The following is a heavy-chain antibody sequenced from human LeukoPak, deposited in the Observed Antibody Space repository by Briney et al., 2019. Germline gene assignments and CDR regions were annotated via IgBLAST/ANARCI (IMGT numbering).Heavy chain of an antibody. Sequence: GGSLRLSCTASGLTFSDNHMDWVRQAPGKGLEWIGRIRRKVNSDTTENAASVKGRFTIFRDDSKNSLYLQMNSLKTEDTAVYYCAKSGLNRFDYWGQGTLVTVSS. V-gene: IGHV3-72*01. CDR1: GLTFSDNH. J-gene: IGHJ4*02. CDR3: AKSGLNRFDY. D-gene: IGHD2-15*01. CDR2: IRRKVNSDTT.